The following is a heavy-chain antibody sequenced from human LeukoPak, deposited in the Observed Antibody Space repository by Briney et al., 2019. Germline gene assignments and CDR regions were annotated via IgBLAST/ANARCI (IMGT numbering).Heavy chain of an antibody. CDR2: ISSDGGST. CDR1: GFTFSSYA. V-gene: IGHV3-64*01. CDR3: ARDWASSTSWAYNWFDP. J-gene: IGHJ5*02. Sequence: PGGSLRLSCAASGFTFSSYAMHWVRQAPGKGLEYVSAISSDGGSTYYANSVKGRFTISRDSSKNTLYLQMGSLRAEDMAVYYCARDWASSTSWAYNWFDPWGQGTLVTVSS. D-gene: IGHD6-6*01.